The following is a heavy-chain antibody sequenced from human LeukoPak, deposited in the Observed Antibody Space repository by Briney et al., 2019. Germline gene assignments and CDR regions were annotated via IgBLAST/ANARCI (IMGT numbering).Heavy chain of an antibody. Sequence: SETLSLTCTVSGGSISSYYWSWNRQPPGKGLEWIGYIYYSGSTNYNPSLKSRVTISVDTSKNQFSLKLSSVTAADTAVYYCARETRAYSSSWYGNAFDIWGQGTMVTVSS. CDR2: IYYSGST. CDR1: GGSISSYY. D-gene: IGHD6-13*01. V-gene: IGHV4-59*01. J-gene: IGHJ3*02. CDR3: ARETRAYSSSWYGNAFDI.